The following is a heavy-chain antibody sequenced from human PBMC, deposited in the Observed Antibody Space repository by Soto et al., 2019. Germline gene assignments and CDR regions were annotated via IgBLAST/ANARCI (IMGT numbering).Heavy chain of an antibody. CDR1: GFTLSKYG. CDR2: ISDHEVDK. CDR3: ARERLNTTLAFNI. V-gene: IGHV3-30*03. D-gene: IGHD1-1*01. Sequence: QVQLVESGGGVVQPGRSLRLSCVASGFTLSKYGMHWVRQAPGKGLEWVAFISDHEVDKYYPDSAKGRFTISRDTSKTTMYLQMTSLRGDDTGVYFGARERLNTTLAFNIWGQGTMVTFSS. J-gene: IGHJ3*02.